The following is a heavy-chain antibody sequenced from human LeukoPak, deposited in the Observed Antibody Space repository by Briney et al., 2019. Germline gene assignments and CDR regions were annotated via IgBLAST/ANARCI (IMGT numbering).Heavy chain of an antibody. J-gene: IGHJ3*02. D-gene: IGHD3-22*01. CDR1: GGTFSSYA. CDR2: IIPILGTA. V-gene: IGHV1-69*05. CDR3: ARGLSTYYYDSTSNAFDI. Sequence: ASVKVSCKASGGTFSSYAISWVRQAPGQGLEWMGRIIPILGTANYAQKFQGRVTITTDESTSTAYMELSSLRSEDTAVYYCARGLSTYYYDSTSNAFDIWGQGTMVTVSS.